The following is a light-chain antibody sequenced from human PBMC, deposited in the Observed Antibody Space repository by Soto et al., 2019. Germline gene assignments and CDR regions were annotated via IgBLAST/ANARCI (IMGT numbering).Light chain of an antibody. Sequence: QSALTQPASVSGSPGQSITISCTGTILDVGSYNYVSWYQQHPGKVPKLLIYQVTNRPSGVSNSFSGSKSGNTASLTISGLQADDEADYYCSSYTRTTTLIVFGTGTKLTVL. CDR3: SSYTRTTTLIV. CDR2: QVT. V-gene: IGLV2-14*03. CDR1: ILDVGSYNY. J-gene: IGLJ1*01.